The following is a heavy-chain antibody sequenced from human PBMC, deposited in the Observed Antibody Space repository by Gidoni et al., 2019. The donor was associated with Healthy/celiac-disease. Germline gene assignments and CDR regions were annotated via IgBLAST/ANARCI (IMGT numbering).Heavy chain of an antibody. CDR1: GGSISSGGYS. J-gene: IGHJ6*02. CDR2: IYHSGST. V-gene: IGHV4-30-2*01. CDR3: ARGYSGYDWEGYYYYYGMDV. D-gene: IGHD5-12*01. Sequence: QLQLQESGSGLVKPSQTLSLTCAVSGGSISSGGYSWSWIRQPPGKGLGWIGYIYHSGSTYYNPSLKSRVTISVDRSKNHFSLKLSSVTAADTAVYYCARGYSGYDWEGYYYYYGMDVWGQGTTVTVSS.